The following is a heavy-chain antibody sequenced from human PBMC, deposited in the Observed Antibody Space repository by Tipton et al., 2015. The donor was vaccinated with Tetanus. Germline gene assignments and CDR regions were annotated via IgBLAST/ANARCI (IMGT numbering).Heavy chain of an antibody. V-gene: IGHV4-31*03. J-gene: IGHJ6*02. D-gene: IGHD3-22*01. Sequence: TLSLTCNVSGGSISGSGYFWNWIRQFPGRGLEWIGYIYYSGDTFYNPSLKGRVAMSVDTSKNQFSLNLSSVTAADTAIYYCARNQRWLPYYYAMDVWGRGTTVTVSS. CDR2: IYYSGDT. CDR1: GGSISGSGYF. CDR3: ARNQRWLPYYYAMDV.